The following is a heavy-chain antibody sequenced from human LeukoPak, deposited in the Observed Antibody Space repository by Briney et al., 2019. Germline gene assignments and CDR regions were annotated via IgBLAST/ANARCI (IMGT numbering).Heavy chain of an antibody. D-gene: IGHD4-23*01. J-gene: IGHJ6*02. CDR3: TRHVIPQTTVVTQGGYYYYYGMDV. Sequence: GGSLRLSCAASGFTFSGSAMHWVRQASGKGLERVGRIRSKANSYATAYAASVKGRFTISRDDSKNTAYLQMNSLKTEDTAVYYCTRHVIPQTTVVTQGGYYYYYGMDVWGQGTTVTVSS. V-gene: IGHV3-73*01. CDR1: GFTFSGSA. CDR2: IRSKANSYAT.